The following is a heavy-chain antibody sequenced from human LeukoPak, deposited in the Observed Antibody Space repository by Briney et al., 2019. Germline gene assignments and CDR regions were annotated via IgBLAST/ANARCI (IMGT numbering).Heavy chain of an antibody. CDR1: GYTFTSYY. D-gene: IGHD1-26*01. Sequence: ASVKVSCKASGYTFTSYYVHWVRQAPGQGLEWMGIINPSGGSTSYAQKFQGRVTMTRDTSTRTVYMELSSLRSEDTAVYYCARHPGVGATTPSWFDPWGQGTLVTVSS. CDR3: ARHPGVGATTPSWFDP. J-gene: IGHJ5*02. V-gene: IGHV1-46*03. CDR2: INPSGGST.